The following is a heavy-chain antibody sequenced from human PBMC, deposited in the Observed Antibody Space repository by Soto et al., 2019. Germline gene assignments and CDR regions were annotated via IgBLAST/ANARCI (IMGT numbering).Heavy chain of an antibody. J-gene: IGHJ6*02. Sequence: GGSLRLSCAASGFTFSSYAMSWVRQAPGKGLEWVSGISGSGGSTCYADSVKGRFTISRDNSKNTLYLQMNSLRAEDTAIYYCAKYIGPEPAAPAYYYGMDVWGQGTTVTVSS. V-gene: IGHV3-23*01. CDR1: GFTFSSYA. CDR3: AKYIGPEPAAPAYYYGMDV. CDR2: ISGSGGST. D-gene: IGHD2-2*01.